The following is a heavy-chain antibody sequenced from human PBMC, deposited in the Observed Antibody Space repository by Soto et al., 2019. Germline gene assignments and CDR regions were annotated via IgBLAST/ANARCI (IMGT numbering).Heavy chain of an antibody. CDR3: ASQRRITMILVVPPGAFDI. Sequence: SETLSLTCTVSGGSISRGDYYWSWIRQPPGKGREWIGYIYYSGSTYYNPSLESRVTISVDTSKNQFSLKLSSVTAADTDVYYCASQRRITMILVVPPGAFDIWGQGTMVTVS. CDR1: GGSISRGDYY. J-gene: IGHJ3*02. V-gene: IGHV4-30-4*01. D-gene: IGHD3-22*01. CDR2: IYYSGST.